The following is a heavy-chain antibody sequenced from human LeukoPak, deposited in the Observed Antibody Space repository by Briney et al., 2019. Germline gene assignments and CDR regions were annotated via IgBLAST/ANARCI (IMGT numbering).Heavy chain of an antibody. CDR2: IKQDGSEK. D-gene: IGHD1-26*01. CDR1: GFTFSSYW. Sequence: GGSLRLSCAASGFTFSSYWMSWLRQVPGKGLEWVANIKQDGSEKYYVDSVKGRFTISRDNAKNSLYLQMNSLRAEDTAVYYCARVGATYHFDYWGQGTLVTVSS. CDR3: ARVGATYHFDY. J-gene: IGHJ4*02. V-gene: IGHV3-7*03.